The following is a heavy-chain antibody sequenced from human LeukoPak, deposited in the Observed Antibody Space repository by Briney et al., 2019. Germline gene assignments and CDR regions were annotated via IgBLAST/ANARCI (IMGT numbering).Heavy chain of an antibody. CDR3: ARDMGPYCSSTSCYALDY. CDR1: GYTFTSYG. D-gene: IGHD2-2*01. CDR2: ISAYNGNT. V-gene: IGHV1-18*01. J-gene: IGHJ4*02. Sequence: GASVKVSCKASGYTFTSYGISWVRQAPGQGLEWMGWISAYNGNTNYAQKLQGRVTMTTDTSTSTAYMELRSLRSDDTAVYYCARDMGPYCSSTSCYALDYWGQGTLVTVSS.